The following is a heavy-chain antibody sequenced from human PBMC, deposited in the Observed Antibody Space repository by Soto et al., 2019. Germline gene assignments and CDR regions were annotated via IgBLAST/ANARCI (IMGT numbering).Heavy chain of an antibody. J-gene: IGHJ6*02. V-gene: IGHV3-53*01. D-gene: IGHD3-3*01. CDR2: IYSGGST. Sequence: GGSLRLSCAASGFTVSSNYMSWVRQAPGKGLEWVSVIYSGGSTYYADSVKGRFTISRDNSKNTLYLQMNSLRAEDTAVYYCARDQLFWSGYSQGYYYYGMDVWGQGTTVTVSS. CDR1: GFTVSSNY. CDR3: ARDQLFWSGYSQGYYYYGMDV.